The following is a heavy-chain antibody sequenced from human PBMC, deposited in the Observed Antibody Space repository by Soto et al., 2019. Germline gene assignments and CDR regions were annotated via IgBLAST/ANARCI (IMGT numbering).Heavy chain of an antibody. CDR2: IYYSGST. V-gene: IGHV4-31*03. CDR3: ARESGGYDSSTRYGLDV. D-gene: IGHD6-25*01. Sequence: SETLSLTFSVSGGSISSVGHYWTWIRQQPGKGLEWIGYIYYSGSTDYNPPLKSRVTISVDRSKNQFSLNLSSVTAADTAIYYCARESGGYDSSTRYGLDVWGQGTTVTVSS. CDR1: GGSISSVGHY. J-gene: IGHJ6*02.